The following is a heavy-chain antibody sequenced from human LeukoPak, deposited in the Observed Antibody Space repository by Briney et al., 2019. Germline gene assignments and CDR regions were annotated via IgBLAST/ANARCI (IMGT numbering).Heavy chain of an antibody. Sequence: SETLSLTCTVSGGSISSYYWSWIRQPPGKGLEWIGDVYDSGSTNYDPSLKSRVTISVDTSKNQFFLRLSSVTAADTAVYYCARERRDGYKVYFDYWGQGTLVTVSS. J-gene: IGHJ4*02. CDR3: ARERRDGYKVYFDY. V-gene: IGHV4-59*01. CDR1: GGSISSYY. D-gene: IGHD5-24*01. CDR2: VYDSGST.